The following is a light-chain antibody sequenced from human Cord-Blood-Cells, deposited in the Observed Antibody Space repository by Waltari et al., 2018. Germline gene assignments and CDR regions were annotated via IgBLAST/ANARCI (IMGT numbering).Light chain of an antibody. CDR1: SSNIGSNY. CDR2: RNN. Sequence: QSVLTQPPSASGTPGQRVTISCSGSSSNIGSNYVYWYQQLPGTAPKPLIYRNNRRPSGVPDRFAGSKSGTSASLAISGRRSEDEADYYCAAWDDSLSGWVFGGGTKLTVL. J-gene: IGLJ3*02. V-gene: IGLV1-47*01. CDR3: AAWDDSLSGWV.